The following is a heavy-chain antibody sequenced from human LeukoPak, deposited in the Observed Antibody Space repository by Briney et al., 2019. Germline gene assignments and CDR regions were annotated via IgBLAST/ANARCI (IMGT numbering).Heavy chain of an antibody. V-gene: IGHV3-30*04. J-gene: IGHJ5*02. D-gene: IGHD3-10*01. CDR1: GFTFSSYA. CDR2: ISYDGGNK. Sequence: GRSLRLSCAASGFTFSSYAMHWVRQAPGKGLEWVAVISYDGGNKYYADSVKGRFTISRDNSKNTLYLQMNSLRAEDTAVYYCARGYGSGTYPNWFDPWGQGTLVTVSS. CDR3: ARGYGSGTYPNWFDP.